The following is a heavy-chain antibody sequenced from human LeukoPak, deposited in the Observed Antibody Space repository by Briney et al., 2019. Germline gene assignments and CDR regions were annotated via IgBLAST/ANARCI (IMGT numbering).Heavy chain of an antibody. CDR3: ARGKGNYDSSGYYGFDY. J-gene: IGHJ4*02. CDR1: GFTFSSYS. CDR2: ISSSSSYI. D-gene: IGHD3-22*01. V-gene: IGHV3-21*01. Sequence: PGGSLRLSCAASGFTFSSYSMNWVRQAPGKGLEWVSSISSSSSYIYYADSVKGRFTISRDSAKNSLYLQMNSLRAEDTAVYYCARGKGNYDSSGYYGFDYWGQGTLVTVSS.